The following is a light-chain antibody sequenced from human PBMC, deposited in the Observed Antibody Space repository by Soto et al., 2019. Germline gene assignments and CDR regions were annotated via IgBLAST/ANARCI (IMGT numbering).Light chain of an antibody. V-gene: IGKV3-20*01. CDR3: QQYGSSPQT. CDR1: QSVSSSY. CDR2: GAS. J-gene: IGKJ1*01. Sequence: DILLKQSPGTLSLSPGERATLSCMASQSVSSSYLAWYQQKPGQAPRLLIYGASSRATGIPDRFSGSGSGTDFTLTISRLEPEDFAVYYCQQYGSSPQTFGQGTKVDIK.